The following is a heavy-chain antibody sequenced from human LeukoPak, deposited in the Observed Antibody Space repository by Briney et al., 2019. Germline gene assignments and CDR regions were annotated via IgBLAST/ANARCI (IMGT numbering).Heavy chain of an antibody. V-gene: IGHV1-46*01. CDR2: INRSGGST. CDR3: ARVSNRYDSSGYSYRY. CDR1: GYTFTSYY. J-gene: IGHJ4*02. D-gene: IGHD3-22*01. Sequence: ASVKVSCKASGYTFTSYYMHWVRQAPRQGLEWMGIINRSGGSTSYAQKFQCRVTMTRDTSTSTVYMELSSLRSEDTAVYYCARVSNRYDSSGYSYRYWGQGTLVTVSS.